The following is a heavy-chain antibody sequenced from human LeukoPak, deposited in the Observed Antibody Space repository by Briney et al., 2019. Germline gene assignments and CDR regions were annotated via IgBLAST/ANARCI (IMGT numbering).Heavy chain of an antibody. Sequence: SQTPSLTCAVSGGSISSGGYSWSWIRQPPGKGLEWIGYIYHSGSTYYNPSLKSRVTISVDRSKNQFSLKLSSVTAADTAVYYCATTVYNWFDPWGQGTLVTVSS. CDR3: ATTVYNWFDP. CDR1: GGSISSGGYS. CDR2: IYHSGST. V-gene: IGHV4-30-2*01. J-gene: IGHJ5*02. D-gene: IGHD4-11*01.